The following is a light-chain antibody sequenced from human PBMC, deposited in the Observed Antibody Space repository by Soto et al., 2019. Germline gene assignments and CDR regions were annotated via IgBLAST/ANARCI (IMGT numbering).Light chain of an antibody. CDR3: SSYTDINLYV. Sequence: QSALTQPASMSGSPGQSITISCTGTSSDVGGYEYVSWYQHHPGRAPKLIIYDVISRPSGVSYRFSGSRSGNTASLTISGLKAEDEADYYCSSYTDINLYVFGTGTKLTVL. CDR1: SSDVGGYEY. V-gene: IGLV2-14*03. J-gene: IGLJ1*01. CDR2: DVI.